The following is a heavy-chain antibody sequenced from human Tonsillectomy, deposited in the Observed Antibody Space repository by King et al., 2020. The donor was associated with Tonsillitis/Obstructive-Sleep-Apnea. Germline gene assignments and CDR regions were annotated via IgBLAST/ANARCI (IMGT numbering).Heavy chain of an antibody. CDR3: ARHDPVRPWSGYFWDPAFDS. CDR1: GYSFPNYW. CDR2: IYPGDSDT. Sequence: DVQLVESGAEVKKSGESLKISCTGSGYSFPNYWIGWVRQMPGKGLEWMGIIYPGDSDTRYSPSFQGQVTISADKSISTAYLQWSSLKASDTAIYYCARHDPVRPWSGYFWDPAFDSWGQGTLVTVPS. V-gene: IGHV5-51*01. J-gene: IGHJ4*02. D-gene: IGHD3-3*01.